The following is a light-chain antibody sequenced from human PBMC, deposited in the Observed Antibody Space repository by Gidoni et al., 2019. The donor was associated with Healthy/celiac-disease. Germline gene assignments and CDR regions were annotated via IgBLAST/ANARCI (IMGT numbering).Light chain of an antibody. J-gene: IGLJ2*01. CDR1: KLGDKY. V-gene: IGLV3-1*01. CDR3: QAWDSSTVV. Sequence: SYERTQPPSGSVSPGQTASITCSGDKLGDKYACWYQQKPGQSPVLVIYQDSKRPSGIPERFSGSNSGNTATLTISGTQAMDEADYYCQAWDSSTVVFGGGTKLTVL. CDR2: QDS.